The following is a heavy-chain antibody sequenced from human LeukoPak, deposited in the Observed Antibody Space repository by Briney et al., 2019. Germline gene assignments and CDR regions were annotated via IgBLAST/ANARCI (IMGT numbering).Heavy chain of an antibody. D-gene: IGHD2-21*01. Sequence: GASVKVSCKASGYTFTAYFLYWLRQAPGQGPEYMGWINPNSGGTSYARKFQGRVTMTRDTSISTAYMELNRLRSDDTAIYYCARCAGVIGADVSNWFDPWGQGTLVTVSS. CDR1: GYTFTAYF. CDR2: INPNSGGT. CDR3: ARCAGVIGADVSNWFDP. J-gene: IGHJ5*02. V-gene: IGHV1-2*02.